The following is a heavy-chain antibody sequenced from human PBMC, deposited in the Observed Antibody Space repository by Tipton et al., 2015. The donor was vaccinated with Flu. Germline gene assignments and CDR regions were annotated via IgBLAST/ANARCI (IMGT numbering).Heavy chain of an antibody. V-gene: IGHV4-31*03. J-gene: IGHJ4*02. CDR1: GDSISSGGFY. Sequence: LRLSCFVSGDSISSGGFYWSWIRQQPGKGLEWIGYIYYSATTYYNPSLQSRVTMSLDTSENHFSLKLSSLTAADTAVYYCARDREGHSFGLWGQGTLVTVSS. D-gene: IGHD5-18*01. CDR2: IYYSATT. CDR3: ARDREGHSFGL.